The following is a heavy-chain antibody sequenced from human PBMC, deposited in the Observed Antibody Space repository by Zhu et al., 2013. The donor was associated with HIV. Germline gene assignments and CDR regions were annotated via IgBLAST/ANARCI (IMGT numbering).Heavy chain of an antibody. CDR3: ASIVRAYYYDSSGGVDY. CDR1: GGTFSSYA. CDR2: IIPIFGTA. D-gene: IGHD3-22*01. J-gene: IGHJ4*02. V-gene: IGHV1-69*01. Sequence: QVQLVQSGAEVKKPGSSVKVSCKASGGTFSSYAISWVRQAPGQGLEWMGGIIPIFGTANYAQKFQGRVTITADESTSTAYMELSSLRSEDTAVYYCASIVRAYYYDSSGGVDYWGQGNPGHRLL.